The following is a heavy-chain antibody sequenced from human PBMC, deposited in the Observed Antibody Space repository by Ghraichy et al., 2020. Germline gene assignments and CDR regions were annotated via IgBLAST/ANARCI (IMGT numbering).Heavy chain of an antibody. D-gene: IGHD5-18*01. CDR2: IKQDGSEE. J-gene: IGHJ6*02. CDR1: GFTFSSYW. CDR3: ARDDGGGYSYYSV. Sequence: GSLRLSCAASGFTFSSYWMTWVRQAPGKGLEWVANIKQDGSEEYYVDSVKGRFTISRDNAKNSLYLQMNSLRAEDTAVYYCARDDGGGYSYYSVWGQGTTVTVSS. V-gene: IGHV3-7*04.